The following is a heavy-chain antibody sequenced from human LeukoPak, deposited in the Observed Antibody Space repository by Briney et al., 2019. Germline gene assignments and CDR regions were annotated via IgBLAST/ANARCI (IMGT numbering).Heavy chain of an antibody. Sequence: SETLSLTCAVSGYSLSSGYYWGWSRQPPGKGLEWSGSIHHSGSTYYNPSLKSRVTISVDTSKNQFSLKLSSVTAADTAVYYCARRIYCNTTSCYTDYFFDYWGQGTLVTVSS. D-gene: IGHD2-2*02. CDR3: ARRIYCNTTSCYTDYFFDY. J-gene: IGHJ4*02. CDR1: GYSLSSGYY. CDR2: IHHSGST. V-gene: IGHV4-38-2*01.